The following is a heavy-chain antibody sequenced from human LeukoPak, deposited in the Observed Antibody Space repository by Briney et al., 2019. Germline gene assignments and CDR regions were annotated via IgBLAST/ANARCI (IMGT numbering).Heavy chain of an antibody. J-gene: IGHJ3*02. CDR2: IIPIFGTA. CDR1: GGTFSSYA. V-gene: IGHV1-69*13. CDR3: ARGRDGLADAFDI. D-gene: IGHD5-24*01. Sequence: ASVKVSCKASGGTFSSYAISWVRQAPGQGLEWMGGIIPIFGTANYAQKFQGRVTITADESTSTAYMELSSLRSEDTAVYYCARGRDGLADAFDIWGQGTMVTVSS.